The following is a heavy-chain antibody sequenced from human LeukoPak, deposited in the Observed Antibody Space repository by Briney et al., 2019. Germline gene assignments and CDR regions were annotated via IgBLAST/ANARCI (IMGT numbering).Heavy chain of an antibody. D-gene: IGHD2-2*01. CDR2: IYPGDSDT. Sequence: GGSLQISCQGSGYIFTSYWIGWVRQVPGKGVEGMGIIYPGDSDTRDSASLQGQVTISADKSISTAYLQWSSLKASDTAMYYCARHQAVVVPADYWGQGTLVTVSS. CDR1: GYIFTSYW. CDR3: ARHQAVVVPADY. J-gene: IGHJ4*02. V-gene: IGHV5-51*01.